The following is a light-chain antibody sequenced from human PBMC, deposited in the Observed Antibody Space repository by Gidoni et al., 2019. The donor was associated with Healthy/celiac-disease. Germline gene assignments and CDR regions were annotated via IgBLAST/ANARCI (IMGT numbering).Light chain of an antibody. CDR2: KAS. J-gene: IGKJ1*01. CDR3: QQYNSYWWT. Sequence: DIQMTQSPSTLSASVGDRATIPCRASQSISSWLAWYQQKPGKAPKLLIYKASNLETGVPSRFSGSGSGTDFTLTISSLQPDDFATYYCQQYNSYWWTFGQGTKVEIK. V-gene: IGKV1-5*03. CDR1: QSISSW.